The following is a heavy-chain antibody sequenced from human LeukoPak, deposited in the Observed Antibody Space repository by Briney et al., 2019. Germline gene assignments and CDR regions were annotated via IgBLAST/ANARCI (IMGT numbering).Heavy chain of an antibody. CDR2: IHYTGST. J-gene: IGHJ4*02. Sequence: SETLSLTCTVSGGSISSYYWSWIRQPPGKGLEWIGYIHYTGSTNYNPSLKSRVTISVDTSKNQFSLKLSSVTAADTALYYCAKDEGYYFDYRGQGTLVTVSS. CDR3: AKDEGYYFDY. CDR1: GGSISSYY. V-gene: IGHV4-59*01.